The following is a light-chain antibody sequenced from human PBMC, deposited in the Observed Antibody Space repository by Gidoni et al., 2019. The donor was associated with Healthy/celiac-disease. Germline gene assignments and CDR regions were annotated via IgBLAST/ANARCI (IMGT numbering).Light chain of an antibody. V-gene: IGKV1-39*01. CDR1: QSISSY. CDR3: QQSYSTPPIT. CDR2: AAS. J-gene: IGKJ5*01. Sequence: DIQMTQSPSSLSASVGDRVTITCRASQSISSYLNWYQQKPGKAPKLLIYAASRLQSGVPSRFSGSGSGTDFTLTISSLQPEDFATYYCQQSYSTPPITCGQGTRLEIK.